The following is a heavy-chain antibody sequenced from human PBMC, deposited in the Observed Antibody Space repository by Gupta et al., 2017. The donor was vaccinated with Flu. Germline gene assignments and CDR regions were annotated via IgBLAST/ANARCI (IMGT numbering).Heavy chain of an antibody. CDR3: ATHPGIAVAGKSWAFDY. CDR2: FDPEYGET. CDR1: GYTLTELS. V-gene: IGHV1-24*01. Sequence: QVQLVQSGAEVKKPGAAVKVSCKVSGYTLTELSMHWVRPAPGKGLEWMGGFDPEYGETIYAQKFQCRVTMTEDTSTDTAYMELSSLGSEDTAVYYCATHPGIAVAGKSWAFDYWGQGTLVTVSS. D-gene: IGHD6-19*01. J-gene: IGHJ4*02.